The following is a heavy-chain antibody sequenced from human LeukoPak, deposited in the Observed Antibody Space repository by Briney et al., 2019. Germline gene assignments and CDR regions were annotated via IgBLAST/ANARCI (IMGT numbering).Heavy chain of an antibody. V-gene: IGHV3-7*01. D-gene: IGHD3-22*01. CDR2: IKQDGSEK. Sequence: GGSLRLSCAASGFTFSSYWMSWVRQAPGKGLEGVANIKQDGSEKCYVDSVKGRFTISRDNAKNSLYLQMNSLRAEDTAVYYCAREGIQNYYDSSGYYYYYYYYMDVWGKGTTVTISS. J-gene: IGHJ6*03. CDR1: GFTFSSYW. CDR3: AREGIQNYYDSSGYYYYYYYYMDV.